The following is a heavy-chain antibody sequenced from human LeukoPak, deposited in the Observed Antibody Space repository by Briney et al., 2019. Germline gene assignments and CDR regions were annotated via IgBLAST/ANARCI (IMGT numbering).Heavy chain of an antibody. CDR3: ARDDEESFWSGYSYYYGMDV. CDR1: GFTFSSYG. D-gene: IGHD3-3*01. J-gene: IGHJ6*02. V-gene: IGHV3-33*01. Sequence: PGRSLRLSCAASGFTFSSYGMHWVRQAPGKGLEWVAVIWYDGSNKYYADSVKGRFTISRDNSKNTLYLQMNSLRAEDTAVYYCARDDEESFWSGYSYYYGMDVWGQGTTVTVSS. CDR2: IWYDGSNK.